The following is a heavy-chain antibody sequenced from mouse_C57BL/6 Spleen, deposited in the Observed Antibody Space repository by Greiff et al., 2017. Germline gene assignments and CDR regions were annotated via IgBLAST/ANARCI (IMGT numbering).Heavy chain of an antibody. V-gene: IGHV1-54*01. Sequence: QVQLKQSGAELVRPGTSVKVSCKASGYAFTNYLIEWVKQRPGQGLEWIGVINPGSGGTNYNEKFKGKATLTADKSSSTAYMQLSSLTSEDSAVYFCARNGITTVFDYWGQGTTLTVSS. J-gene: IGHJ2*01. D-gene: IGHD1-1*01. CDR3: ARNGITTVFDY. CDR2: INPGSGGT. CDR1: GYAFTNYL.